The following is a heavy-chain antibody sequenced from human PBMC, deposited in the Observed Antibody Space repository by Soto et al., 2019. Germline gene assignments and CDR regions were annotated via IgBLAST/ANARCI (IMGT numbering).Heavy chain of an antibody. J-gene: IGHJ4*02. CDR2: MNPNSGDT. Sequence: QVQLVQSGAEVKKPGASVKVSCKASGYTFTSYEINWMRQATGQGLEWMGWMNPNSGDTGYAQKFQGRVTMTRNTYISTAYMELSSLRSEDTAVYYCARGELLWFGELLRWGQGTLVTVSS. D-gene: IGHD3-10*01. CDR3: ARGELLWFGELLR. CDR1: GYTFTSYE. V-gene: IGHV1-8*01.